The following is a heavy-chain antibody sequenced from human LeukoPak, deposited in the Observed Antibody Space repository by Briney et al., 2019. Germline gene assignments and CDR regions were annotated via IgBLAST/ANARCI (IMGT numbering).Heavy chain of an antibody. V-gene: IGHV1-3*01. D-gene: IGHD2-15*01. J-gene: IGHJ1*01. Sequence: ASVKVSCKASGYTFTSYAMHWVRQAPGQRLEWMGWINAGNGNTKYSQKFQGRVTITRDTSASTAYMELSSLRSEDTAVYYCARGRGYCSGGSCYSGHFQHWGQGTLVTVSS. CDR2: INAGNGNT. CDR3: ARGRGYCSGGSCYSGHFQH. CDR1: GYTFTSYA.